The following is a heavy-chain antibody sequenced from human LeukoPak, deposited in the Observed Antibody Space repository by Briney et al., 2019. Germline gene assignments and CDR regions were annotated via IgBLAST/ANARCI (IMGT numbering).Heavy chain of an antibody. V-gene: IGHV3-13*01. CDR1: GFTFSRYD. CDR3: ARDACRAGRCYHDY. CDR2: IGPTADT. D-gene: IGHD2-15*01. Sequence: GGSLRLPCAASGFTFSRYDMHWVRQATGKGLEWVSAIGPTADTYYADSVRGRFTISRENAKNSLYLRMDNLRAGDTGVYYCARDACRAGRCYHDYWGQGTLVTVSS. J-gene: IGHJ4*02.